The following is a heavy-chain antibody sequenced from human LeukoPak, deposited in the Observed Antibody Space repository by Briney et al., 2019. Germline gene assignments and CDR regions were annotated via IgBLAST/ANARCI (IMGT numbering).Heavy chain of an antibody. J-gene: IGHJ4*02. Sequence: GGSLRLSCAASGFTFSNSWMSWVRQAPGKGLEWVANIKEDGSGKYYVDSVKGRFTISTDSAKNSLFLQMNGLRAEDTTVYYCARHNKIFGVVSYFDYWGQGTLVTVSS. D-gene: IGHD3-3*01. CDR3: ARHNKIFGVVSYFDY. CDR2: IKEDGSGK. CDR1: GFTFSNSW. V-gene: IGHV3-7*05.